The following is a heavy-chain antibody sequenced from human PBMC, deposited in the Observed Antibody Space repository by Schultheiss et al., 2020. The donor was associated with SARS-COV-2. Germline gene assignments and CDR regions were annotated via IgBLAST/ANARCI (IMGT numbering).Heavy chain of an antibody. CDR2: IYTSGST. Sequence: SETLSLTCTVSGGSISSYYWNWIRQPAGKGLEWIGRIYTSGSTNYNPSLKSRVTISVDTSKKQFSLKLSSVTAADTAVYYCARDHPTYYYGSGSYGWYYYYGMDVWGQGTTVTVSS. V-gene: IGHV4-4*07. CDR3: ARDHPTYYYGSGSYGWYYYYGMDV. CDR1: GGSISSYY. D-gene: IGHD3-10*01. J-gene: IGHJ6*02.